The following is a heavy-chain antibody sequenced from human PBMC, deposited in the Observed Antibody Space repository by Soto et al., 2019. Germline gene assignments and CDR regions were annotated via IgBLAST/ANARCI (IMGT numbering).Heavy chain of an antibody. J-gene: IGHJ4*02. Sequence: QFQLVQSGTGVKKPGPSVKVSCKASGGTFRNYLITWLRQAPGQGLEWMGSIFPLTDIPDYAQNFQARLTISADKSTSTAYMELSSLTSDDTAMYFCARGPLVVLNYFESWGQGTLVTVSS. V-gene: IGHV1-69*02. CDR1: GGTFRNYL. CDR2: IFPLTDIP. CDR3: ARGPLVVLNYFES.